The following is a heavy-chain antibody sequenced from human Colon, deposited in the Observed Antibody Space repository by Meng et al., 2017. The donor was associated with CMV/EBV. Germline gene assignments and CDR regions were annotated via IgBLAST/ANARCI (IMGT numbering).Heavy chain of an antibody. Sequence: QVQLVKSGAGVKEPGGLSQVSCKTSGYTFNGYFMHLVRQAPGQGLEWMGWINPVTGDTSYAQKFQVRVTMTRDTSISTAYMELSSLRSDDTAVYYCATFGGDFNYWGQGTLVTVSS. D-gene: IGHD3-3*01. CDR2: INPVTGDT. CDR3: ATFGGDFNY. J-gene: IGHJ4*02. V-gene: IGHV1-2*02. CDR1: GYTFNGYF.